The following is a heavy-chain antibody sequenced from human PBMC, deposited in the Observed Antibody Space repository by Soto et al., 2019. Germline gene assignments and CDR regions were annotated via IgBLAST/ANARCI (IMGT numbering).Heavy chain of an antibody. J-gene: IGHJ4*02. CDR2: INHRGST. CDR3: ARGGRRENRGSGDDFDS. CDR1: GGSSSGYY. D-gene: IGHD3-10*01. Sequence: SDTLSLTCAVYGGSSSGYYWTWIRQPPGEGLEWIGEINHRGSTNYNPSLKSRVTISVDTSKNQFSLRLSSLTAADTAVYYCARGGRRENRGSGDDFDSWGQGILVTVSS. V-gene: IGHV4-34*01.